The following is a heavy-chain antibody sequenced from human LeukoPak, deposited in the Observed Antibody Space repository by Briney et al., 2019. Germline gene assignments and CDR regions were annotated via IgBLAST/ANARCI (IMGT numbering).Heavy chain of an antibody. D-gene: IGHD2-15*01. CDR1: GYTFTGCY. CDR3: ARDYRDCSGGSCYSGEFDY. CDR2: INPNSGGT. V-gene: IGHV1-2*02. J-gene: IGHJ4*02. Sequence: ASVKVSCKASGYTFTGCYMHWVRQAPGQGLEWMGWINPNSGGTNYAQKFQGRVTMTRDTSISTAYMELSRLRSDDTAVYYCARDYRDCSGGSCYSGEFDYWGQGTLVTVSS.